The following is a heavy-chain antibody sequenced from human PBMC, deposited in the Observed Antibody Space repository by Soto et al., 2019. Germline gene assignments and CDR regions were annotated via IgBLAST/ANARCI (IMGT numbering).Heavy chain of an antibody. CDR3: ARGLRAARYYYYYYYMDV. CDR2: MNPNSGNT. V-gene: IGHV1-8*01. Sequence: QVQLVQSGAEVKKPGASVKVSCKASGYTFTSYDINWVRQATGQGLEWMGWMNPNSGNTGYAQKFQGRVTMTRNTSISTAYMELSSLRSEDTAVYYCARGLRAARYYYYYYYMDVWGKGTTVTVSS. J-gene: IGHJ6*03. CDR1: GYTFTSYD. D-gene: IGHD6-6*01.